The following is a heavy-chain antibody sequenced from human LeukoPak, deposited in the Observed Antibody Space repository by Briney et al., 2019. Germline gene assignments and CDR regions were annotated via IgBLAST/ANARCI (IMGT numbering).Heavy chain of an antibody. CDR3: ARATQTYYYDSSGFRGIGAFDI. V-gene: IGHV4-61*08. CDR1: GGSISSGGYY. J-gene: IGHJ3*02. CDR2: IYYSGST. Sequence: PSETLSLTCTVSGGSISSGGYYWSWIRQHPGKGLEWIGYIYYSGSTYYNPSLKSRVTISVDTSKNQFSLKLSSVTAADTAVYYCARATQTYYYDSSGFRGIGAFDIWGQGTMVTVSS. D-gene: IGHD3-22*01.